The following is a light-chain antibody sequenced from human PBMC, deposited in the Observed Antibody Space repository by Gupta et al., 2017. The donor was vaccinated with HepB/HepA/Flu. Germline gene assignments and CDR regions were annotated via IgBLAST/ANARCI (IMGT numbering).Light chain of an antibody. J-gene: IGKJ1*01. CDR1: QGIKKD. V-gene: IGKV1-6*01. CDR2: AAS. Sequence: ALQMTQSPSSLSASVGDRVTITCRASQGIKKDLAWYQHKPGQAPKLLIFAASSLQTGVPSRFSGSGSGTDFTLTISSLQPEDFATYCCLQAYSYPRTFGQGTKVEVK. CDR3: LQAYSYPRT.